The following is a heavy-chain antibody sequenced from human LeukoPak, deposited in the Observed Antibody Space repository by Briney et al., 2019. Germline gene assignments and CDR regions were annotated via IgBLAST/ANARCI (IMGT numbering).Heavy chain of an antibody. CDR2: IYYSGST. Sequence: SETLSLTCTVSGGSLSSSSYYWGWIRQPPGKGLEWLGSIYYSGSTYYNPSLKSRVTISVDTSKNQFSLKLSSVTAADTAVYYCARHQTPITMIGIAPWGQGTLVTVPS. J-gene: IGHJ5*02. D-gene: IGHD3-22*01. CDR1: GGSLSSSSYY. CDR3: ARHQTPITMIGIAP. V-gene: IGHV4-39*01.